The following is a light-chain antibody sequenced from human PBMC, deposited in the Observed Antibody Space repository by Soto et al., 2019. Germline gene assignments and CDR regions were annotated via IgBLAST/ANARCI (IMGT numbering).Light chain of an antibody. J-gene: IGKJ5*01. CDR3: QQRNIWPPVT. V-gene: IGKV3-11*01. CDR2: GAF. Sequence: IVWTQSPATLSLSPGEIATLSCRASPSVTNYLAWYQQKPGQAPRLLIYGAFNRATGIPARFSGSGSGTDFTLTISSLQPEDFAAYYCQQRNIWPPVTFGQGTRLEIK. CDR1: PSVTNY.